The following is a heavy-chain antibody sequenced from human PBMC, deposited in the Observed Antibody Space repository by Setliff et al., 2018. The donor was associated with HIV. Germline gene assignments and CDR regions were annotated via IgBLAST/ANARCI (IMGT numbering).Heavy chain of an antibody. J-gene: IGHJ4*02. CDR1: GGSISSSSYY. Sequence: SETLSLTCTVSGGSISSSSYYWGWIRQPPGKGLEWIGSFYYSGSTYYNPSLKSRVTISVDTSKNQFSLKLSSVTAADTAVYYCARDIGTVTDSDYWGQGTLVTVSS. V-gene: IGHV4-39*07. CDR2: FYYSGST. CDR3: ARDIGTVTDSDY. D-gene: IGHD4-4*01.